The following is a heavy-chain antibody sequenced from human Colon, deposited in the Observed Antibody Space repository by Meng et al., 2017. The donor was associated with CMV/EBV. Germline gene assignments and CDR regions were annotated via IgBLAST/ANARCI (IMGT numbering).Heavy chain of an antibody. CDR1: GGSLSSFY. CDR2: FYYSGII. CDR3: ARDYALRRFDY. Sequence: SETLSLTCTLSGGSLSSFYWSWIRQSPGTGLEWIGHFYYSGIINYNPSLKSRATISVDMARNQLSLKLTSVTAADTAIYYCARDYALRRFDYWGQGTLVTVSS. V-gene: IGHV4-59*01. D-gene: IGHD2-2*01. J-gene: IGHJ4*02.